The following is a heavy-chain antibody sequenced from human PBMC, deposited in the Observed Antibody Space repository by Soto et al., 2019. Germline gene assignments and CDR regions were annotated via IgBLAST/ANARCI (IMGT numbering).Heavy chain of an antibody. Sequence: GGSLRLSCAASGFTFSSYAMSWVRQAPGKGLEWVSAISGSGGSTYYADSVKGRFTISRDNSKNTLYLQMNSLRAEDTAVYYCAKDSRYYYDSSGPRGHWGQGTLVTVSS. D-gene: IGHD3-22*01. J-gene: IGHJ4*02. V-gene: IGHV3-23*01. CDR1: GFTFSSYA. CDR2: ISGSGGST. CDR3: AKDSRYYYDSSGPRGH.